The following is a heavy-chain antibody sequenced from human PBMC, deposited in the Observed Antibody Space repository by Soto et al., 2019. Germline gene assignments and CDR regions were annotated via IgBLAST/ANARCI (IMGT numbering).Heavy chain of an antibody. CDR3: ARARGHDWYSDY. J-gene: IGHJ4*02. CDR2: ITHSGTCV. CDR1: VCTFSEYS. D-gene: IGHD5-12*01. V-gene: IGHV3-21*01. Sequence: PVGSLRLSCTSSVCTFSEYSMSCVRHSPGKWLEWVSSITHSGTCVYYADSVKGRFTISRDSASNSLFLQMTSLRAEDTAVYHCARARGHDWYSDYWGQGTLVSVSS.